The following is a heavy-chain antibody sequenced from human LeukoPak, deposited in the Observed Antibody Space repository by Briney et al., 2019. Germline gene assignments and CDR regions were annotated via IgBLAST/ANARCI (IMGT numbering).Heavy chain of an antibody. J-gene: IGHJ4*02. V-gene: IGHV3-9*03. CDR3: AKDNDDILTGLFDY. Sequence: GRPLRLSCAASGFTFDDYAMHWVRQAPGKGLEWVSGISWNSGSIVYADSVKGRFTISRDNAKNSLYLQMNSLRAEDMALYYCAKDNDDILTGLFDYWGQGTLVTVSS. D-gene: IGHD3-9*01. CDR1: GFTFDDYA. CDR2: ISWNSGSI.